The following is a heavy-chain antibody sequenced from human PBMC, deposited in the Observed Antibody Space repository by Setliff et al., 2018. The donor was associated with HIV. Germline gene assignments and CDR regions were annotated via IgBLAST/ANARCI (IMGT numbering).Heavy chain of an antibody. J-gene: IGHJ4*02. CDR3: ARGGRYCSNGVCYPYYFDY. Sequence: GASVKVSCKASGYTFTSYTLHWVRQAPGQSLEWMGWINPGNGNTKFSQNFQDRVTITRNTSASTVYMDLTALKPDDTAVYLCARGGRYCSNGVCYPYYFDYGGQGTLVTVSS. CDR2: INPGNGNT. CDR1: GYTFTSYT. V-gene: IGHV1-3*01. D-gene: IGHD2-8*01.